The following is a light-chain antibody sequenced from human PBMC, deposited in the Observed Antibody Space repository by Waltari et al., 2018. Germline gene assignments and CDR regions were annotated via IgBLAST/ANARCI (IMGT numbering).Light chain of an antibody. CDR3: QHYVRLPAT. J-gene: IGKJ1*01. Sequence: IVLTQSPGTLSLSPGDRATLSCRASQSVSRSLAWYQQKPCQAPKLLIYVASTRATGIPDRFSGSGSWTDFSLTISSLEPEDFAIYFCQHYVRLPATFGQGTKVEIK. V-gene: IGKV3-20*01. CDR2: VAS. CDR1: QSVSRS.